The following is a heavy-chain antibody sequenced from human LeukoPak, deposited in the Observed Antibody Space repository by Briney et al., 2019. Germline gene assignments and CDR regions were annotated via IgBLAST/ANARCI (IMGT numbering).Heavy chain of an antibody. CDR1: GFTFSSYA. CDR2: IYSGGST. D-gene: IGHD6-13*01. CDR3: ASTAVGGIAAAGPDY. J-gene: IGHJ4*02. Sequence: GGSLRLSCAASGFTFSSYAMSWVRQAPGKGLEWVSVIYSGGSTYYADSVKGRFTISRDNSKNTLYLQMNSLRAEDTAVYYCASTAVGGIAAAGPDYWGQGTLVTVSS. V-gene: IGHV3-53*01.